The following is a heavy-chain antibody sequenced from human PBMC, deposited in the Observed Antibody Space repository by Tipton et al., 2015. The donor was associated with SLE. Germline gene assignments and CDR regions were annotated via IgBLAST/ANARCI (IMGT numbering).Heavy chain of an antibody. CDR3: TRDSYGDHAKWVAVDV. D-gene: IGHD4-17*01. CDR1: GGSVSSGGYY. V-gene: IGHV4-31*03. CDR2: IYYTGRT. Sequence: TLSLTCTVSGGSVSSGGYYWNWLRQHPGKGLEWIGYIYYTGRTQYNPSLSGRVSMSVDTSQNQFSLKVNSVTAADTAVYYCTRDSYGDHAKWVAVDVGGQGTLVTVSS. J-gene: IGHJ3*01.